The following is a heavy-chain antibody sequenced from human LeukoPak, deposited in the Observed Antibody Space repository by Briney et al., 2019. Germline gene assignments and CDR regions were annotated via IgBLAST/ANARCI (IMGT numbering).Heavy chain of an antibody. V-gene: IGHV3-23*01. CDR1: GFTFSCYA. CDR2: ISGSGGST. J-gene: IGHJ5*02. Sequence: PGGSLRLSCAASGFTFSCYAMSWVRQAPGKGLEWVSAISGSGGSTYYADSVKGRFTISRDNSKNTLYLQMNSLRAEDTAVYYCAKEFIVATIFGISEIWFDPWGQGTLVTVSS. D-gene: IGHD5-12*01. CDR3: AKEFIVATIFGISEIWFDP.